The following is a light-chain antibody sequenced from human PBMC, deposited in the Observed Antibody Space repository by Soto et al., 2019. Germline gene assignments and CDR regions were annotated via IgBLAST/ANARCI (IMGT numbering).Light chain of an antibody. Sequence: DIEMTQSPSTLSASVGDTVTITCGASQSVRGGLAWYHHKPGRAPKVLIYDVSTLGTGVPSRFSGFGSGTALTLAISRLQPDDFDTYYCQQFYMGWTFGPGNRVDLK. CDR2: DVS. V-gene: IGKV1-5*01. CDR1: QSVRGG. CDR3: QQFYMGWT. J-gene: IGKJ1*01.